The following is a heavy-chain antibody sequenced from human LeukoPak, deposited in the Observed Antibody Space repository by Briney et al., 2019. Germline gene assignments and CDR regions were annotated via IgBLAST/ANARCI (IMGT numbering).Heavy chain of an antibody. CDR2: MYTSGTT. Sequence: PSETLSLTCTVSGGSIRSGSYYSNWIRQPAGKGLEWIGRMYTSGTTNYNPSLKSRVTISVDTSKNQFSLKLSSVTAADTAVYYCARTASGYYLFDYWGQGTLVTVSS. CDR1: GGSIRSGSYY. CDR3: ARTASGYYLFDY. D-gene: IGHD3-22*01. V-gene: IGHV4-61*02. J-gene: IGHJ4*02.